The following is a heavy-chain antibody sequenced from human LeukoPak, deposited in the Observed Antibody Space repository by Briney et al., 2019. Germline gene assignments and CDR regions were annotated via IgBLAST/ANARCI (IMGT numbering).Heavy chain of an antibody. V-gene: IGHV3-30*02. CDR1: GFTFSSYG. Sequence: GGSPRLSCAASGFTFSSYGMHWVRQAPGKGLEWVAVIWYDGSNKYYADSVKGRFTISRDNSKNTLYLQMNSLRAEDTAVYYCAKDPRAIVLMVYAIYNYWGQGTLVTVSS. CDR2: IWYDGSNK. J-gene: IGHJ4*02. D-gene: IGHD2-8*01. CDR3: AKDPRAIVLMVYAIYNY.